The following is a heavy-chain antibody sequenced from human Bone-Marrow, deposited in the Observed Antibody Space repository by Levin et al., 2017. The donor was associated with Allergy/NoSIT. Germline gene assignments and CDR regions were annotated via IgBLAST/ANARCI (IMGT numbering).Heavy chain of an antibody. CDR2: IKYDETEK. V-gene: IGHV3-7*02. J-gene: IGHJ4*02. Sequence: LPLTCAASGFRFSDYWMTWVRQAPGKGLEWVANIKYDETEKYYVDSVKGRFTISRDNAKNSLYLQMNSLTTEDTALYYCARLTEAANDYWGQGTLVTVSS. CDR3: ARLTEAANDY. CDR1: GFRFSDYW. D-gene: IGHD2-15*01.